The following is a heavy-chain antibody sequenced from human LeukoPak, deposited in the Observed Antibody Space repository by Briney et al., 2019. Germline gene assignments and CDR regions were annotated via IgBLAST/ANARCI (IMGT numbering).Heavy chain of an antibody. CDR1: GFTLSSYW. D-gene: IGHD5-18*01. Sequence: GGSLRLSCAASGFTLSSYWMHWVRQAPGKGLVWVSRINSDGSSTSYADSVKGRFTIPRDNAKNTLYLQMNSLRAEDTAVYYCARGKRGYSYGFDYWGQGTLVTVSS. J-gene: IGHJ4*02. CDR2: INSDGSST. CDR3: ARGKRGYSYGFDY. V-gene: IGHV3-74*01.